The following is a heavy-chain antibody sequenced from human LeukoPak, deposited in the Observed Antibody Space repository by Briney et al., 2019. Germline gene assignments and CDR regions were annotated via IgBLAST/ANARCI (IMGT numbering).Heavy chain of an antibody. CDR2: ISYDGSNK. V-gene: IGHV3-30*01. J-gene: IGHJ6*04. CDR1: GFTFSSYA. Sequence: GSLRLSCAASGFTFSSYAMHWVRQAPGKGLEWVAVISYDGSNKYYADSVKGRFTISRDNSKNTLYLQMDSLRAEDTAVYYCARKGVAGTSMDVWGKGTTVTVSS. D-gene: IGHD6-19*01. CDR3: ARKGVAGTSMDV.